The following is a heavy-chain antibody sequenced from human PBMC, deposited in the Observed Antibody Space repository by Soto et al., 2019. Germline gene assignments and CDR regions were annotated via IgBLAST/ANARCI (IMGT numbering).Heavy chain of an antibody. CDR3: ARGRGYYGMEV. D-gene: IGHD3-10*01. CDR1: GGSISSSHW. V-gene: IGHV4-4*02. Sequence: QVQLQESGPGLVKPSGTLSLTCAVSGGSISSSHWWWWVRQPPGKGLEWIGEIYHDGSTNYNPTLKSRVTISVDKSTKHFSLKLGSVTAADTAVYYCARGRGYYGMEVWGQGTTVTVSS. CDR2: IYHDGST. J-gene: IGHJ6*02.